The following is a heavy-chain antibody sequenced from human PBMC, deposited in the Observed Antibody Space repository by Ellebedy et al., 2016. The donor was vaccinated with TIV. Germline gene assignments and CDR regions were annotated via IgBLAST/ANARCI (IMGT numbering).Heavy chain of an antibody. CDR3: AKDMVFGDGKWEIDV. CDR1: GFTFTTYA. CDR2: IGTGGNT. J-gene: IGHJ6*02. V-gene: IGHV3-23*01. Sequence: PGGSLRLSCAASGFTFTTYAMHWVRQAPGKGLEWVSGIGTGGNTSYADSVKGRFTISRDNSRSTLYLQMNSLRAEDSAVYYCAKDMVFGDGKWEIDVWGQGTTVTVSS. D-gene: IGHD1-26*01.